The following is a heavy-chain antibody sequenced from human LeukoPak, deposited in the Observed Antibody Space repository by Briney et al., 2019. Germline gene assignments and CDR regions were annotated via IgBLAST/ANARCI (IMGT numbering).Heavy chain of an antibody. J-gene: IGHJ6*02. CDR3: GRLMGGYDSYFYGMDV. Sequence: GGSLRLSCAASGFTFSSYAMYWVRQAPGKGLEWVAVISYDGTNKYYADSVKGRFTISRDNSKNTLYLQMNSLRGEDTAVYYCGRLMGGYDSYFYGMDVWGQGTTVTVSS. V-gene: IGHV3-30-3*01. CDR2: ISYDGTNK. D-gene: IGHD5-12*01. CDR1: GFTFSSYA.